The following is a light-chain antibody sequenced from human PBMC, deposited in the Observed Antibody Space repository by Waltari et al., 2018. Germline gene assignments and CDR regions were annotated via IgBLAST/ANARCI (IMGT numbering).Light chain of an antibody. CDR2: QDD. CDR3: QTWDSSTVL. Sequence: DLTQPPSVSVSPGPTATITCSGPTLGGKYVSWYQQKPGQSPVLVIHQDDKRPSGIPDRFSASNSGNTATLTISGTQAVDEADYYCQTWDSSTVLFGGGTKVTVL. CDR1: TLGGKY. V-gene: IGLV3-1*01. J-gene: IGLJ2*01.